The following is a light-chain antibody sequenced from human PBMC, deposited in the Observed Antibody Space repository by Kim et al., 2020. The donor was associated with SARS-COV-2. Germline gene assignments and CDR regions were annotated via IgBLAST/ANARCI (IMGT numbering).Light chain of an antibody. J-gene: IGKJ2*01. Sequence: SSSVGDRVTITCRASQSISSYLNWYQQKPGKAPKPLIYAASSLQSVVPSRFSGSGSGTDFTLTISSLQPEDFATYYCQQSYSTLYTFGQGTKLEIK. CDR1: QSISSY. V-gene: IGKV1-39*01. CDR3: QQSYSTLYT. CDR2: AAS.